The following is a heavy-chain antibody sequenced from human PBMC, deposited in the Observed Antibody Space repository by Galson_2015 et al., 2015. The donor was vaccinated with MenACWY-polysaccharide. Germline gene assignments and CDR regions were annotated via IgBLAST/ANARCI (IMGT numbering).Heavy chain of an antibody. V-gene: IGHV4-39*01. J-gene: IGHJ4*02. CDR3: ARHESLTAVADRD. Sequence: ETLSLTCTVSGGSISSRSYYWGWIRQPPGKGLEWIGSIYYSGSTYYNPSLKSRVTISVDTSKNQFSLKLSSVTAADTAVYYCARHESLTAVADRDWGQGTLVTVSS. CDR1: GGSISSRSYY. D-gene: IGHD6-19*01. CDR2: IYYSGST.